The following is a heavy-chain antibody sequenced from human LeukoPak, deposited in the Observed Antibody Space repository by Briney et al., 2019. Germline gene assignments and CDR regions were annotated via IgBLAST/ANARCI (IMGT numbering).Heavy chain of an antibody. J-gene: IGHJ4*02. CDR3: ARGFGVDSSGWYGGFDY. Sequence: PSQTLSLTCTVSGGSISSGSYYWSWIRKPAGKGLEWIGRIYTSGSTNYNPSLKSRVTISVDTSKNQFSLKLSSVTAADTAVYYCARGFGVDSSGWYGGFDYWGQGTLVTVSS. V-gene: IGHV4-61*02. CDR2: IYTSGST. D-gene: IGHD6-19*01. CDR1: GGSISSGSYY.